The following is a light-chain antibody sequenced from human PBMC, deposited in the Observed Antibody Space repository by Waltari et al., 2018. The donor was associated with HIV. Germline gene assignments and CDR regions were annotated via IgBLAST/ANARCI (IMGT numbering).Light chain of an antibody. CDR1: SGDIGGYNY. V-gene: IGLV2-14*03. Sequence: QSALTQPASVSGSPGQSITISCTVTSGDIGGYNYVSWYQQHPDKAPKVLIYDVSSGPSGVSTRFYGSKSGNTASLTISGLQAEDEAEYYCSSYASGSSIWVFGGGTKLTVL. CDR3: SSYASGSSIWV. J-gene: IGLJ3*02. CDR2: DVS.